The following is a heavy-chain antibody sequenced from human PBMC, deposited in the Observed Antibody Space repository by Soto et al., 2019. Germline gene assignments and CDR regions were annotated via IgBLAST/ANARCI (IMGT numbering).Heavy chain of an antibody. Sequence: SETLSLTCIVSGGSVTSGSYYWTWLRQPPGKGLEWIGYISYTGRTKYNPSLQSRVTISVDTSKNDFSLNLSSVTAADTAVYFCAREWGLLPYYVMNVWGHGTAVTVS. J-gene: IGHJ6*02. CDR3: AREWGLLPYYVMNV. CDR1: GGSVTSGSYY. CDR2: ISYTGRT. V-gene: IGHV4-61*03. D-gene: IGHD7-27*01.